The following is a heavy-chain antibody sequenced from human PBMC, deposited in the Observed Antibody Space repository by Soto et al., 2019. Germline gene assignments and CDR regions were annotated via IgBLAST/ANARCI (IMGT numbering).Heavy chain of an antibody. Sequence: PGGSLRLSCAASGFTFDDYAMHWVRQAPGKGLEWVSGISWNSGSIGYADSVKGRFTISRDNAKNSLYLQMNSLRAEDTALYYCAKVLGHPGSNWYFDLWGRGALVTVSS. D-gene: IGHD7-27*01. V-gene: IGHV3-9*01. J-gene: IGHJ2*01. CDR3: AKVLGHPGSNWYFDL. CDR2: ISWNSGSI. CDR1: GFTFDDYA.